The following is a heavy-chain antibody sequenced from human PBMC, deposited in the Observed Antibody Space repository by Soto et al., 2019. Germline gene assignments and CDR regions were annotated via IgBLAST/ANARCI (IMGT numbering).Heavy chain of an antibody. CDR2: IHYSGST. J-gene: IGHJ4*02. CDR1: GGSISSGDYY. CDR3: AREDSSVYYFDY. V-gene: IGHV4-30-4*01. Sequence: QVQLQESGPVLVKPSQPLSLTCTVSGGSISSGDYYWSWIRQPPGEGLEWIGYIHYSGSTYYNPSLKSRVTISVDTSKNKFSLKLSSVTAEDTAVYYCAREDSSVYYFDYWGQGTMVTVSS. D-gene: IGHD3-22*01.